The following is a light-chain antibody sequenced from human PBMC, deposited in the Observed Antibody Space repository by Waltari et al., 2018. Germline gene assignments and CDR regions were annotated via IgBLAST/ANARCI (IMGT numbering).Light chain of an antibody. CDR2: KAS. CDR3: QQYDSYRT. CDR1: QSISNW. J-gene: IGKJ1*01. V-gene: IGKV1-5*03. Sequence: DIQMTQSHSNLSASVGYRVTITCRASQSISNWLAWYQQKTGEATKLLISKASSLGDGVPSKFNGSRSSTQFTLTITSLQPDYFATYYSQQYDSYRTFGQGTKVDIK.